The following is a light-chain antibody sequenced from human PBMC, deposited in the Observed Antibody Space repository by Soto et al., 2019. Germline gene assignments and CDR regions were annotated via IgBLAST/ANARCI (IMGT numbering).Light chain of an antibody. J-gene: IGKJ4*01. V-gene: IGKV1-12*01. Sequence: DIQMTQSPSSVSASVGDRVTITCRASQDISSWLAWFQQKPGKAPKLLIYAASSLQIGVPSRFRGSGLGTDFPPPFATWRPKDYPINYCHLVKGFPLPFGGGPRWRSN. CDR2: AAS. CDR1: QDISSW. CDR3: HLVKGFPLP.